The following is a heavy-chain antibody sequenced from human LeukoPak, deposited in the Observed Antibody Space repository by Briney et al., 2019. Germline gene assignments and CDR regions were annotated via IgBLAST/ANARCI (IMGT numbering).Heavy chain of an antibody. J-gene: IGHJ4*02. CDR1: GFTFGKYW. D-gene: IGHD1-26*01. CDR2: IKLDGSEK. Sequence: GGSLRLSCVASGFTFGKYWMSWVRQAPGKGLEWVANIKLDGSEKNYVDSVKGRFTISRDNTKNSLYLQMNSLRAEDTAVYYCARGPGGQWELLGGFDYWGQGTLVTVSS. CDR3: ARGPGGQWELLGGFDY. V-gene: IGHV3-7*01.